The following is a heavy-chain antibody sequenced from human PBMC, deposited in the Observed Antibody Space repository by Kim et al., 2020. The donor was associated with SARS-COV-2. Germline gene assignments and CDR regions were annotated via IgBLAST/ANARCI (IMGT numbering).Heavy chain of an antibody. CDR3: ARSWRYNSGWYVAVYY. V-gene: IGHV4-39*01. D-gene: IGHD6-19*01. CDR1: GGSLSSSRYY. J-gene: IGHJ6*01. Sequence: SETLSLTCTVSGGSLSSSRYYWGLRRQPRERGLECIGIAYNIGNTYYTPPLKRVVTIFEETSKNQFSMQLCSATAADTAVYYCARSWRYNSGWYVAVYY. CDR2: AYNIGNT.